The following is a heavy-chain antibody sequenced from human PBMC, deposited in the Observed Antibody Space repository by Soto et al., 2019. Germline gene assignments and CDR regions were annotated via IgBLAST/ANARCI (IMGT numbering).Heavy chain of an antibody. CDR1: GFTFSSYG. J-gene: IGHJ4*02. Sequence: QVQLVESGGGVVQPGRSLRLSCAASGFTFSSYGMHWVRQAPGKGLEWVAVISYDGSNKYYADSVKGRFTISRDNSKNTLFMQMNGLRPDDTAVYYCAKGCGGSWWVFGSRFDYWGQGTLVTVSS. V-gene: IGHV3-30*18. D-gene: IGHD6-13*01. CDR2: ISYDGSNK. CDR3: AKGCGGSWWVFGSRFDY.